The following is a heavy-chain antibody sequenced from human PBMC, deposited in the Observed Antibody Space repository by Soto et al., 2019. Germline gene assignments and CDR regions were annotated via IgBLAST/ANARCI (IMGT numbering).Heavy chain of an antibody. Sequence: GGSLRLSCAASGFTFSSYGMHWVRQAPGKGLEWVAVISYDGSNKYYADSVKGRFTISRDNSKNTLYLQMNSLRAEDTAVFYCAKDRGSSSLSYYYYGMDVWGQGTTVTV. V-gene: IGHV3-30*18. CDR3: AKDRGSSSLSYYYYGMDV. CDR2: ISYDGSNK. CDR1: GFTFSSYG. J-gene: IGHJ6*02. D-gene: IGHD6-6*01.